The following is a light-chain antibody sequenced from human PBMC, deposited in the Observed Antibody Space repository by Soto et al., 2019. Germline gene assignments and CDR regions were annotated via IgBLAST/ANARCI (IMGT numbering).Light chain of an antibody. Sequence: EIVLTQSPATLSLSPGERVTLSCRASQNVSTYLAWYQQKPGQAPRLLIYDASDRATGIPARFSGSGSGTDVTLPISSLEPEDSAVYYCQQRTNWLTFGPGTKVDIK. CDR2: DAS. J-gene: IGKJ3*01. CDR1: QNVSTY. CDR3: QQRTNWLT. V-gene: IGKV3-11*01.